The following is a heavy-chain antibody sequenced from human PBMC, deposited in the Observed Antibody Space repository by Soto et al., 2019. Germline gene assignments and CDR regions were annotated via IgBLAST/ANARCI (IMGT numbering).Heavy chain of an antibody. CDR1: GGSISSYY. D-gene: IGHD4-4*01. V-gene: IGHV4-59*08. Sequence: QVQLQESGPGLVKPSETLSLTCTVSGGSISSYYWSWIRQHPGKGLEWIGYIYYSGSTNYNPSLKRRVAISVDTSKRQFSLKLSSVTAADTAVYYCAGYSHYWYFDLWGRGTLVTVSS. J-gene: IGHJ2*01. CDR2: IYYSGST. CDR3: AGYSHYWYFDL.